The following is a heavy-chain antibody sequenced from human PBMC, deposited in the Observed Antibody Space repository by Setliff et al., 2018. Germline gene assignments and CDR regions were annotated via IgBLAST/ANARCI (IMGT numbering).Heavy chain of an antibody. CDR2: INPSGGLT. Sequence: ASVKVSCKASGYTLTNYYMHWVRQAPGQGLEWMGIINPSGGLTRYAQKFQGRVTMTRDTSTSTVYMELSSLRSEDTAVYYCARGYCSSTTCYYHFDYWGQGTLVTVSS. D-gene: IGHD2-2*01. CDR3: ARGYCSSTTCYYHFDY. CDR1: GYTLTNYY. J-gene: IGHJ4*02. V-gene: IGHV1-46*01.